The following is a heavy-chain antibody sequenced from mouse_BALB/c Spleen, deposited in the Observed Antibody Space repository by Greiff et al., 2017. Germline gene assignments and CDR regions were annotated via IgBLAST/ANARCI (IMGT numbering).Heavy chain of an antibody. D-gene: IGHD2-12*01. CDR1: GYTFTDYA. J-gene: IGHJ2*01. CDR3: ARSIPLLDY. CDR2: ISTYYGDA. Sequence: QVQLQQSGAELVRPGVSVKISCKGSGYTFTDYAMHWVKQSHAKSLEWIGVISTYYGDASYNQKFKGKATMTVDKSSSTAYMELARLTSEDSAIYYCARSIPLLDYWGQGTTLTVSS. V-gene: IGHV1S137*01.